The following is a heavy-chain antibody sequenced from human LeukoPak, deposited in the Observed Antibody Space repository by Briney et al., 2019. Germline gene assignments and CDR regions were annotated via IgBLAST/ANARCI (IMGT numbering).Heavy chain of an antibody. CDR1: GGSISSYF. CDR2: IYYSGST. J-gene: IGHJ4*02. D-gene: IGHD3-10*02. Sequence: SETLSLTCSLSGGSISSYFWSWIRQPPGKKLEGSQYIYYSGSTNYNPSLNSRVTLSLDRYKPQFSLQLSSMTAAATAVYYCASAPRWSGSTSCFDNWGQGTLVTVSS. CDR3: ASAPRWSGSTSCFDN. V-gene: IGHV4-59*01.